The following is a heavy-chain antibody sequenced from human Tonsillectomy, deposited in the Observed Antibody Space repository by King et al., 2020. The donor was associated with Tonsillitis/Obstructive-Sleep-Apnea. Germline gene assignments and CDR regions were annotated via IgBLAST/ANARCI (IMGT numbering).Heavy chain of an antibody. J-gene: IGHJ4*02. CDR2: SYYSGST. CDR1: GASISSSSYY. D-gene: IGHD4-17*01. CDR3: ASHKFATVTSIVDY. Sequence: LQLQESGPGLVKPSETLSLTCTVSGASISSSSYYWGWIRQPPGKGLEWIGSSYYSGSTYFNPSLNSRVTISVDTSKNQFSVKLSSVTAADTAVYYCASHKFATVTSIVDYWGQGILVTVSS. V-gene: IGHV4-39*01.